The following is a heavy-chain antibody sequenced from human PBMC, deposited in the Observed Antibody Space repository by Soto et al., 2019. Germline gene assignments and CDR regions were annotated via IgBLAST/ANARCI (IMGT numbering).Heavy chain of an antibody. CDR3: AGDGGPYCSSTSCYPDGMDV. CDR1: GGSISSGGYY. Sequence: QVQLQESGPGLVKPSQTLSLTCTVSGGSISSGGYYWSWIRQHPGKGLEWIGYIYYSGSTYYNPYLKRRVTVSVDTSKNQFSLKLSSVTAADTAVYCCAGDGGPYCSSTSCYPDGMDVWGQGTTVTVSS. D-gene: IGHD2-2*01. CDR2: IYYSGST. V-gene: IGHV4-31*03. J-gene: IGHJ6*02.